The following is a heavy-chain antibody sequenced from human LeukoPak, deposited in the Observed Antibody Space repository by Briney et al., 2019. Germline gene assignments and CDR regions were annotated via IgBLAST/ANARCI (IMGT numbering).Heavy chain of an antibody. CDR2: INSDGSST. CDR3: AKDHRTLYSSSWSYFDY. J-gene: IGHJ4*02. D-gene: IGHD6-13*01. Sequence: PGGSLRLSCAASGFTFSSYWMHWVRQAPGKGLVWVSRINSDGSSTSYADSVKGRFTISRDNSKNTLYLQMNSLRAEDTAVYYCAKDHRTLYSSSWSYFDYWGQGTLVTVSS. CDR1: GFTFSSYW. V-gene: IGHV3-74*01.